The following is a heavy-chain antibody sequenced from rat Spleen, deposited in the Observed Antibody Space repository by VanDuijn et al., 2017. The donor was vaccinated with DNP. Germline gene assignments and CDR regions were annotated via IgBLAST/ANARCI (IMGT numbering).Heavy chain of an antibody. CDR3: ARHKNYGWFPY. CDR1: GFTFSDYN. CDR2: ISYDGSST. Sequence: EVQLVESGGGLVQPGRSLKLSCAATGFTFSDYNMAWVRQAPKKGLEWVATISYDGSSTSYRDSVKGRFTISRENAKSTLYLQMDSLRSEDTATYYCARHKNYGWFPYWGQGTLVTVSS. J-gene: IGHJ3*01. V-gene: IGHV5-7*01. D-gene: IGHD1-11*01.